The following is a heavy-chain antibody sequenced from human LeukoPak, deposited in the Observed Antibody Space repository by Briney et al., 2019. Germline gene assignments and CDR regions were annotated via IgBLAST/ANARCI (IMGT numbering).Heavy chain of an antibody. Sequence: ASVTVSCKASGGTFSSYAISWVRQAPGQGLEWMGGIIPIFGTANYAQKFQGRVTITADESTSTAYMELSSLRSEDTAVYYCAKGQRIRQIFDYWGQGTLVTVSS. V-gene: IGHV1-69*13. CDR3: AKGQRIRQIFDY. CDR1: GGTFSSYA. D-gene: IGHD6-25*01. J-gene: IGHJ4*02. CDR2: IIPIFGTA.